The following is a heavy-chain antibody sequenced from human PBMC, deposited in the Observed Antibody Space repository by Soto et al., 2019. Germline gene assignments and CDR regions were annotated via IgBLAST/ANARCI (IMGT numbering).Heavy chain of an antibody. D-gene: IGHD2-21*02. CDR1: GDPISNDNYY. Sequence: SETLSLTCTVSGDPISNDNYYWSWIRQAPGKGLEWIGYVYYTGSTYYNPSLMSRLTISVDTSKNQFSLKLTSVTAAETAVYYCVRTARQGAVAPHWFDRWGQGTQVTVS. V-gene: IGHV4-30-4*01. CDR2: VYYTGST. CDR3: VRTARQGAVAPHWFDR. J-gene: IGHJ5*02.